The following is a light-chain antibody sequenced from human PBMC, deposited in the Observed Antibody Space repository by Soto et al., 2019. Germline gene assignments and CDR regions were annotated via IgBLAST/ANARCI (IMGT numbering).Light chain of an antibody. V-gene: IGLV6-57*01. CDR1: SGSIGSSY. J-gene: IGLJ3*02. Sequence: NFMLTQPHSVSESPGKTVTISCTRSSGSIGSSYVQWYQQRPGSSPTTVIFEDNQRPTGVRVRFSGSIDSSSNSASLVISGLRTEDEADYYCQSYDTSKPLVFGGGTKLTVL. CDR3: QSYDTSKPLV. CDR2: EDN.